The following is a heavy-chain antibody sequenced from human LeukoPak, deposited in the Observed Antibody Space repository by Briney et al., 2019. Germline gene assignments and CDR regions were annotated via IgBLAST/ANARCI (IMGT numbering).Heavy chain of an antibody. Sequence: ASVKVSCKASGYTFTSYDINWVRQATGQGLEWMGWMNPNSGNTGYAQKFQGSVTMTRNTSISTAYMELSSLRSEDTAVYYCARGYCSSTSCYWIYYFDYWGQGTLVTVSS. J-gene: IGHJ4*02. CDR2: MNPNSGNT. CDR3: ARGYCSSTSCYWIYYFDY. D-gene: IGHD2-2*01. CDR1: GYTFTSYD. V-gene: IGHV1-8*01.